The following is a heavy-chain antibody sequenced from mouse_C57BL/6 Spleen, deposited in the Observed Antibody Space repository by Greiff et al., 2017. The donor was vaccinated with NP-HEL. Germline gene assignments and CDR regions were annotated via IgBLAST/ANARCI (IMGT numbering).Heavy chain of an antibody. J-gene: IGHJ4*01. CDR1: GYTFTSYW. Sequence: VQLQQPGAELVKPGASVKMSCKASGYTFTSYWITWVKQRPGQGLEWIGDIYPGSGSTNYNEKFKSKATLTVDTSSSTAYMQLSSLTSEDSAVYYCARRGYYYGSSYAMDYWGQGTSVTVSS. D-gene: IGHD1-1*01. CDR3: ARRGYYYGSSYAMDY. V-gene: IGHV1-55*01. CDR2: IYPGSGST.